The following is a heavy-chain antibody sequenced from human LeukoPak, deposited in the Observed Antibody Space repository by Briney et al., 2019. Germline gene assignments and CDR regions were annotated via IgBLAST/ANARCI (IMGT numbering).Heavy chain of an antibody. J-gene: IGHJ4*02. D-gene: IGHD3-10*01. CDR1: GYTFTSYD. V-gene: IGHV1-8*03. Sequence: ASVKVSCKASGYTFTSYDINWVRQATGQGLEWMGWMNPNSGNTGDAQKFQGRVTITRNTSISTAYMELSSLRSDDTAVYYCARGITMVRGVIITYHYFDYWGQGTLVTVSS. CDR3: ARGITMVRGVIITYHYFDY. CDR2: MNPNSGNT.